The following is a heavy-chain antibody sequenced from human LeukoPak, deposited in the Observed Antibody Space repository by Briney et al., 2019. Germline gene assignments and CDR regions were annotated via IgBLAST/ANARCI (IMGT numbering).Heavy chain of an antibody. CDR3: AKAFDVHLLRGYFDY. CDR1: GFTFSSYS. J-gene: IGHJ4*02. D-gene: IGHD3-22*01. CDR2: ISSISSYI. V-gene: IGHV3-21*01. Sequence: GGPLRLSCAASGFTFSSYSLHLLLQAPAKDLDWSSCISSISSYIYYAASVKGRFTTYRDNAKNSLYLQMNSLRAEDTAVYYCAKAFDVHLLRGYFDYWGQGTLVTVSS.